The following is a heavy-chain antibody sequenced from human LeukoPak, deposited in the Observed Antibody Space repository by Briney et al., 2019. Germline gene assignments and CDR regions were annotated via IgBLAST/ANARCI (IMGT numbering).Heavy chain of an antibody. CDR1: GGSFSGYY. D-gene: IGHD2-21*02. V-gene: IGHV4-34*01. CDR3: ARGRTTRGMVVTAIVPFDY. J-gene: IGHJ4*02. Sequence: SETLSLTCAVYGGSFSGYYWSWIRQPPGKGLEWIGEINHSGSTNYNPSLKSRVTISVDTSKNQFSLKLSSVIAADTAVYYCARGRTTRGMVVTAIVPFDYWGQGTLVTVSS. CDR2: INHSGST.